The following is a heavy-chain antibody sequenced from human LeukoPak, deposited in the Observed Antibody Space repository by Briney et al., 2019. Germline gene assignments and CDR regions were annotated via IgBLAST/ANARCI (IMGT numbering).Heavy chain of an antibody. V-gene: IGHV3-21*01. CDR2: VSSSSSYI. D-gene: IGHD6-13*01. CDR1: GFIFSDYG. CDR3: ARIVEAAVGYFDY. Sequence: GGSLRLSCAASGFIFSDYGKNWVRQAPGKGLEWVASVSSSSSYIYYAESLKGRFTISRDNAKNSLYLQMNSLRAEDTAVYYCARIVEAAVGYFDYWGQGSLVIVSS. J-gene: IGHJ4*02.